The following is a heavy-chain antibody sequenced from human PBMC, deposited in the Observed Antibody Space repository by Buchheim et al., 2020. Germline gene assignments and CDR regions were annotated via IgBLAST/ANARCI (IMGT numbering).Heavy chain of an antibody. Sequence: QVQLQESGPGLVKPSQTLSLTCTVSGGSISSGDYYWSWIRQPPGKGLEWIGYIYYSGSTYYNPSLKRPVTISVDTSKNQFSLKLSSVTAADTAVYYCARGIDYDFWSGPPGLDDPWGQGTL. CDR2: IYYSGST. CDR1: GGSISSGDYY. J-gene: IGHJ5*02. D-gene: IGHD3-3*01. V-gene: IGHV4-30-4*01. CDR3: ARGIDYDFWSGPPGLDDP.